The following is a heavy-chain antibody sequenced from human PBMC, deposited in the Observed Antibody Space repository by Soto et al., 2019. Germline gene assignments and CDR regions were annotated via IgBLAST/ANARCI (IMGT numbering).Heavy chain of an antibody. CDR3: ARDPYYDFRSGPNQGGMDV. J-gene: IGHJ6*02. V-gene: IGHV3-33*01. CDR1: GFTFSSYG. D-gene: IGHD3-3*01. Sequence: GGSLRLSCAASGFTFSSYGMHWVRQAPGKGLEWVAVIWYDGSNKYYADSVKGRFTISRDNSKNTLYLQMNSLRAEDTAVYYCARDPYYDFRSGPNQGGMDVWGQGTTVTVSS. CDR2: IWYDGSNK.